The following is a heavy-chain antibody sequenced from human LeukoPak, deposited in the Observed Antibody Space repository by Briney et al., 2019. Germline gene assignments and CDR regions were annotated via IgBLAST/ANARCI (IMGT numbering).Heavy chain of an antibody. D-gene: IGHD5-18*01. CDR1: GLTFSSYA. Sequence: GSLRLSCAASGLTFSSYAMNWVRQAPGKGLEWVSAISGGGGSTYYADSVKGRFTISRDNSKNTLYLQMNSLRAEDTAVYYCAKGIQQWPGDYYYYGMDVWGQGTTVTVSS. J-gene: IGHJ6*02. CDR2: ISGGGGST. V-gene: IGHV3-23*01. CDR3: AKGIQQWPGDYYYYGMDV.